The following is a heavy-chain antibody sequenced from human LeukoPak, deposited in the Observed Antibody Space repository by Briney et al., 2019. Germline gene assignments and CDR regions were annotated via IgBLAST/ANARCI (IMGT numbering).Heavy chain of an antibody. CDR2: FYYSGST. V-gene: IGHV4-61*05. D-gene: IGHD1-26*01. CDR1: GGSISSSTYY. Sequence: SETLSLTCTVSGGSISSSTYYWSWIRQPPGKGLEWIGHFYYSGSTNYNPSLRSRVTMSVDTSRNQFSLRLTSVTAADTAVYYCARGQGGNYYLNYFDYWGQGALVTVSS. J-gene: IGHJ4*02. CDR3: ARGQGGNYYLNYFDY.